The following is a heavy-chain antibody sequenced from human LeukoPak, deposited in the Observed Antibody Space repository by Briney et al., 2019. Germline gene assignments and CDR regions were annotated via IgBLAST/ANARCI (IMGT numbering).Heavy chain of an antibody. CDR1: GGSIRSSSYY. CDR3: AKLYGGSSSWYFDS. Sequence: SETLSLTCTVSGGSIRSSSYYWGWIRQPPGKGLEWIGSIYYSGSTYYNPSLRSRVTIFVDTSKNQFSLKPSSVTAADTAVYYCAKLYGGSSSWYFDSWGQGTLVTVSS. V-gene: IGHV4-39*01. D-gene: IGHD6-13*01. J-gene: IGHJ4*02. CDR2: IYYSGST.